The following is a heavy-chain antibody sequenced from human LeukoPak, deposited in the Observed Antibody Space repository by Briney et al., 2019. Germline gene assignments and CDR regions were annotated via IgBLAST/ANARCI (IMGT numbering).Heavy chain of an antibody. Sequence: PGGSLRLSCAASGFTVSSNYMTWVRQAPGKGLEWVSVISGSGDSTYHADSVKGRLTISRDNSKNTLYLQMNSLRAEDTAVYYCATLDDYVWGSYRPLGSWAFDIWGQGTMVTVSS. CDR2: ISGSGDST. V-gene: IGHV3-53*05. J-gene: IGHJ3*02. D-gene: IGHD3-16*02. CDR3: ATLDDYVWGSYRPLGSWAFDI. CDR1: GFTVSSNY.